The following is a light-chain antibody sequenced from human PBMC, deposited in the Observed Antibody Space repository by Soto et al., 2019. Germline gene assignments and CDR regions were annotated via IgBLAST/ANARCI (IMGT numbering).Light chain of an antibody. CDR3: QQYNTAPYT. Sequence: EVVLTQSPGALSLSPGERATLSCRASQTVPSSHLAWFQQKPGQAPRLLIYGTSNRATGIPDRFSGSGSWTDFTLTIGRLEPEDFAVYYCQQYNTAPYTFGQGTKLEIK. J-gene: IGKJ2*01. CDR2: GTS. V-gene: IGKV3-20*01. CDR1: QTVPSSH.